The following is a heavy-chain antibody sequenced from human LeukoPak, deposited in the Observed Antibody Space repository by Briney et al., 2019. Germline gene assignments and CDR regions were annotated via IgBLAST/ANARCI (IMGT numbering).Heavy chain of an antibody. CDR3: AKSQDGGRLFHFDY. V-gene: IGHV3-74*01. CDR1: GFTFSNYW. J-gene: IGHJ4*02. D-gene: IGHD1-26*01. Sequence: GGSLRLSCAASGFTFSNYWVHWVRQPPGKGLEWVSRINSDGTSTSYADSVKGRFTISRDNAKNTLYLQMNSLRAEDTAVYFCAKSQDGGRLFHFDYWGQGTLVTVSS. CDR2: INSDGTST.